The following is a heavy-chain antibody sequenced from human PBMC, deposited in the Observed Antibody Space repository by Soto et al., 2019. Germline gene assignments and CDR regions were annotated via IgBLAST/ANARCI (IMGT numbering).Heavy chain of an antibody. J-gene: IGHJ4*02. CDR1: GFTFDDYA. Sequence: GGSLRLSCAASGFTFDDYAMHWVRQAPGKGLEWVSGISWNSVTIGYADSVKGRFTISRDSAKNSLYLQMTSLRPEDTALYYCAKGFGLALVLIDYWGQGTLVTVSS. V-gene: IGHV3-9*01. D-gene: IGHD3-16*01. CDR3: AKGFGLALVLIDY. CDR2: ISWNSVTI.